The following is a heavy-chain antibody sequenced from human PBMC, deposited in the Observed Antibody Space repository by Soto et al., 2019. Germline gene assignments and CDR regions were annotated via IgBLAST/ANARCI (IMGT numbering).Heavy chain of an antibody. CDR2: MYHTGTT. Sequence: QVQLQESGPGLVKPSETLSLTCSVSGGSISRYYWSWIRQTAGKRLEWIGRMYHTGTTDYNLSLKRRLSMSVDTSKNQFSLRLSSVTAADTALYYCARDVGYTGYEQGNPFDLWGQGTMVTVSS. CDR1: GGSISRYY. J-gene: IGHJ3*01. CDR3: ARDVGYTGYEQGNPFDL. V-gene: IGHV4-4*07. D-gene: IGHD5-12*01.